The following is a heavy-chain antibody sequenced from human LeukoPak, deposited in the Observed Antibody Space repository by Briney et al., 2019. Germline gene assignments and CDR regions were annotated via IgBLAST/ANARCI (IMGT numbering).Heavy chain of an antibody. V-gene: IGHV3-21*01. Sequence: GGSLRLSCAASGFTFSSYSMNWVRQAPGKGLEWVSSISSSSSYIYYADSVKGRFTISRGNAKNSLYLQMNSLRAEDTAVYYCARSKGAAADPYYFDYWGQGTLVTVSS. D-gene: IGHD6-13*01. CDR1: GFTFSSYS. J-gene: IGHJ4*02. CDR2: ISSSSSYI. CDR3: ARSKGAAADPYYFDY.